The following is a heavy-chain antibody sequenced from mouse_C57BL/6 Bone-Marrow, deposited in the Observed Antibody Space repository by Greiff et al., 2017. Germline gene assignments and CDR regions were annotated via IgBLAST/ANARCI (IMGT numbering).Heavy chain of an antibody. J-gene: IGHJ3*01. V-gene: IGHV2-5*01. Sequence: VQLQQSGPGLVQPSQSLSITCTVSGFSLTSYGVHWVRQSPGKGLEWLGVIWRGGSTDYNAAFMSRLSITKDNSKSQVFFNMNSLHADDTAISYCAPRGPWFAYWGQGTLVTVSA. CDR2: IWRGGST. CDR3: APRGPWFAY. CDR1: GFSLTSYG.